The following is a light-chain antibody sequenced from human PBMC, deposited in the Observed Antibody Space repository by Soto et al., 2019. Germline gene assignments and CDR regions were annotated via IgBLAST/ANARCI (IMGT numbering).Light chain of an antibody. CDR2: SNA. CDR3: AAWDDSLSGWV. CDR1: SSNIGTNF. J-gene: IGLJ3*02. Sequence: QSALTQPPSESGTPGQRVTISCSGSSSNIGTNFVYWYQQLPGTAPKLLIFSNAQRPSGVPDRFSGSRSGTSASLAISGLRSEDEADYYCAAWDDSLSGWVFGGGTKLTVL. V-gene: IGLV1-47*02.